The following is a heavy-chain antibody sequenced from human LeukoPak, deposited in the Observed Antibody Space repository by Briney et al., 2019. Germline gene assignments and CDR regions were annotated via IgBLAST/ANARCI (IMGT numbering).Heavy chain of an antibody. Sequence: ASVKVSCKASGYTFTAYYMHWVRQAPGQGLEWMGIINPSGGSTSYAQKFQGRVTMTRDTSTSTVYMELSSLRSEDTAVYYCARNNVEMATMGSLGRSDNYGMDVWGQGTTVTVSS. CDR3: ARNNVEMATMGSLGRSDNYGMDV. D-gene: IGHD5-24*01. CDR1: GYTFTAYY. V-gene: IGHV1-46*01. CDR2: INPSGGST. J-gene: IGHJ6*02.